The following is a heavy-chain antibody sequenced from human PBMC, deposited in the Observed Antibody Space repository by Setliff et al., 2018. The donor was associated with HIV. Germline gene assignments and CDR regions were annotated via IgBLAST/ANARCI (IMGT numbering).Heavy chain of an antibody. D-gene: IGHD6-13*01. CDR3: ATYSSSWPDY. CDR2: IYYSGSI. Sequence: PSETLSLTCTISGGSISSYYWSWIRQPPGKGLEWIGSIYYSGSINYNPSLESRVTISVDTSKNKYSLKLKSVTTADTSVYYCATYSSSWPDYWGQGTLVTVSS. CDR1: GGSISSYY. J-gene: IGHJ4*02. V-gene: IGHV4-59*01.